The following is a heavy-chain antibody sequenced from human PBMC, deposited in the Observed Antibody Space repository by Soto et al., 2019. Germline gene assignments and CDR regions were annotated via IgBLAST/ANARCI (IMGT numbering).Heavy chain of an antibody. Sequence: GGSLRLSCAASGFIFNTYGMHWVRQAPGKGLEWVAVIWYDGSNKYYADTVKGRFTISRDDSKNTLYLQLNSLRAEDTALYYCARDHYDSSGYPDSWGQGT. CDR2: IWYDGSNK. J-gene: IGHJ5*01. V-gene: IGHV3-33*01. D-gene: IGHD3-22*01. CDR3: ARDHYDSSGYPDS. CDR1: GFIFNTYG.